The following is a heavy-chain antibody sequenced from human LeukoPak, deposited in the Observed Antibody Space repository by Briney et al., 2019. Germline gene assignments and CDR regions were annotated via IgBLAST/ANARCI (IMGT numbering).Heavy chain of an antibody. CDR1: GYSISSGYY. Sequence: SETLSLTCAVSGYSISSGYYWGWIRQPPGKGLEWIGSIYHSGSTYYNPSLKSRVTISVDTSKNQLSLKLSSVTAADTAVYYCARDPRRGIAMVRGVIKHPTGWFDPWGQGTLVTVSS. D-gene: IGHD3-10*01. V-gene: IGHV4-38-2*01. CDR2: IYHSGST. CDR3: ARDPRRGIAMVRGVIKHPTGWFDP. J-gene: IGHJ5*02.